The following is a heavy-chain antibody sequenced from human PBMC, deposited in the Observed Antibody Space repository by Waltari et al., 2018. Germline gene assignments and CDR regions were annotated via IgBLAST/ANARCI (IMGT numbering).Heavy chain of an antibody. CDR1: GGSFSGYY. D-gene: IGHD3-16*01. J-gene: IGHJ4*02. V-gene: IGHV4-34*01. CDR2: INHSGST. Sequence: QVQLQQWGAGLLKPSETLSLTCAVYGGSFSGYYWSWIRQPPGKGLEWIGEINHSGSTNCNPSLKRRVTISVDTYKNQFSLKLSSVTAADTAVDYCARGKRSAGLGYWGQGTLVTVAS. CDR3: ARGKRSAGLGY.